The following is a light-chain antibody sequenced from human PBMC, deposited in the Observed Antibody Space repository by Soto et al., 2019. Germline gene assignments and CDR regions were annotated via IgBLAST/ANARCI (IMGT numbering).Light chain of an antibody. CDR3: QQYNNWPPAT. V-gene: IGKV3-15*01. Sequence: EIVMTQSPATLSVSPGERATLSCRASQSVSSNLAWYQQRPGQAPRLLIYGASTRATGIPARFSGSGSGTEFTLTIRSLQSEDFAVYYCQQYNNWPPATLGQGTKVDIK. CDR1: QSVSSN. CDR2: GAS. J-gene: IGKJ1*01.